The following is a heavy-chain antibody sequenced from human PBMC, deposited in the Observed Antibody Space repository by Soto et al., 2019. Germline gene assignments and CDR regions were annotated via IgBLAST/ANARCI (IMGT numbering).Heavy chain of an antibody. CDR3: ARRGYSYGYHYYYVMDV. Sequence: PGGSLRLSCAASGFTFSSYGMHWVRQAPGKGLEWVAVIWYDGSNKYYADSVKGRFTISRDNSKNTLYLQMNSLRAEDTAVYYCARRGYSYGYHYYYVMDVWGQGTTVTVSS. CDR1: GFTFSSYG. D-gene: IGHD5-18*01. J-gene: IGHJ6*02. CDR2: IWYDGSNK. V-gene: IGHV3-33*01.